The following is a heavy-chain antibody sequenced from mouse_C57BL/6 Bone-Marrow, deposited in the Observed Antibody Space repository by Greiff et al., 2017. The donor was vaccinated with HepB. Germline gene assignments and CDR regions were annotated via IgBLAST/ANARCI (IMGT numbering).Heavy chain of an antibody. CDR1: GFTFSDYG. CDR2: ISSGSSTI. J-gene: IGHJ2*01. D-gene: IGHD1-1*02. Sequence: EVQRVESGGGLVKPGGSLKLSCAASGFTFSDYGMHWVRQAPEKGLEWVAYISSGSSTIYYADTVKGRFTISKDNAKNTLFLQMTSLRSEDSAMYYYARRGWYYFDYWGQGTTLTVSS. CDR3: ARRGWYYFDY. V-gene: IGHV5-17*01.